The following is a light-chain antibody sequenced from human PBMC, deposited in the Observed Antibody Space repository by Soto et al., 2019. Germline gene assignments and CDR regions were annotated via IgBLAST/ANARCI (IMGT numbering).Light chain of an antibody. J-gene: IGLJ1*01. V-gene: IGLV1-40*01. CDR1: SSNIGAGFD. CDR3: QSYDISLRGNV. Sequence: QSVLTQPPSVSGAPGQRVIMYCTGSSSNIGAGFDVHWYQQLPGSAPTLLIFGNSNRPTGVPDRFSASKGGTSASLTITGLQADDEADYYCQSYDISLRGNVFGPGTKLTVL. CDR2: GNS.